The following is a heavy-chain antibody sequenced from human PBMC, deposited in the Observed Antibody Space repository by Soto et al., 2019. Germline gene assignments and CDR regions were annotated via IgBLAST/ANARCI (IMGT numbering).Heavy chain of an antibody. D-gene: IGHD6-13*01. J-gene: IGHJ6*03. CDR3: ARDPRWGYRSSWSPYYYYYMDV. Sequence: ASVKVSCKASGYTFTSYAMHWVRQAPGQRLEWMGWINAGNGNTKYSQKFQGRVTITRDTSASTAYMELSSLRSEDTAVYYCARDPRWGYRSSWSPYYYYYMDVWGKGTTVTVSS. V-gene: IGHV1-3*01. CDR2: INAGNGNT. CDR1: GYTFTSYA.